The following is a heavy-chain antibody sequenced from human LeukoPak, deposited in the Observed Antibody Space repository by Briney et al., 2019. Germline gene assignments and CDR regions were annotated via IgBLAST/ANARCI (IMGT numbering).Heavy chain of an antibody. J-gene: IGHJ4*02. CDR3: AREVDIVVVVAATVYFDY. V-gene: IGHV1-69*05. CDR1: GYTFTSYA. CDR2: IIPIFGTA. D-gene: IGHD2-15*01. Sequence: ASVKVSCKASGYTFTSYAISWVRQAPGQGLEWMGRIIPIFGTANYAQKFQGRVTITTDESTSTAYMELSSLRSEDTAVYYCAREVDIVVVVAATVYFDYWGQGTLVTVSS.